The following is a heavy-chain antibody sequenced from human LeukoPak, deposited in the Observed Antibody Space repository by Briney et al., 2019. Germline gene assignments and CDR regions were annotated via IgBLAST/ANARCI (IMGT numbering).Heavy chain of an antibody. V-gene: IGHV3-21*01. J-gene: IGHJ4*02. Sequence: PGGSLRLSCAASGFTFSSYSMNWVRQAPGKGLEWVSSISSSSSYIYYADSVKGRFTISRDNSKNTLYLQMNSLRAEDTAVYYCARDLGGIAAAGQLLWVFDYWGQGTLVTVSS. CDR1: GFTFSSYS. CDR2: ISSSSSYI. CDR3: ARDLGGIAAAGQLLWVFDY. D-gene: IGHD6-13*01.